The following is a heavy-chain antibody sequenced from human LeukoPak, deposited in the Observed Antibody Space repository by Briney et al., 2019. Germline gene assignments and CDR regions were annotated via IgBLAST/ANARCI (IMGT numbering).Heavy chain of an antibody. D-gene: IGHD3-3*01. CDR2: ISAYNGNT. CDR3: ARGARFNFGVVIFSDY. Sequence: ASVKVSCKASGYTFTSYGISWVRQAPGQGLEWMGWISAYNGNTNYAQKLQGRVTMTTDTSTSTAYMELRSLRSDDTAVYYCARGARFNFGVVIFSDYWGQGTLVTVSS. CDR1: GYTFTSYG. V-gene: IGHV1-18*01. J-gene: IGHJ4*02.